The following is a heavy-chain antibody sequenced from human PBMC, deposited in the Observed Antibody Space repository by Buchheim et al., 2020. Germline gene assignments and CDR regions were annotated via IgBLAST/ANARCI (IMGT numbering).Heavy chain of an antibody. CDR3: ASVSMGLDY. J-gene: IGHJ4*02. CDR1: GGSISSYY. V-gene: IGHV4-59*08. CDR2: IYYSGST. D-gene: IGHD5-24*01. Sequence: QVQLQESGPGLVKPSETLSLTCTVSGGSISSYYWSWIRQPPGKGLEWIGYIYYSGSTNYNPSLKSRVTISVDTSKNQFSLELRSVTAADAAVYYCASVSMGLDYWGQGTL.